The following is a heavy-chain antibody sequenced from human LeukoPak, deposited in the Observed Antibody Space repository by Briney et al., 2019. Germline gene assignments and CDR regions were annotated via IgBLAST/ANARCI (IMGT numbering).Heavy chain of an antibody. CDR3: ARANAAAASDY. J-gene: IGHJ4*02. D-gene: IGHD6-13*01. Sequence: SETLSLTCTVSGGSISSYYWGWIRQPPGKGLEWIGSIYYSGSTYYNPSLKSRVTISVDTSKNQFSLKLSSVTAADTAVYYCARANAAAASDYWGQGTLVTVSS. CDR1: GGSISSYY. V-gene: IGHV4-39*07. CDR2: IYYSGST.